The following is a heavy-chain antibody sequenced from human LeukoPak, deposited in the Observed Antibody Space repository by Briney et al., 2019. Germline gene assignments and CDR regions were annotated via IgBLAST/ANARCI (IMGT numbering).Heavy chain of an antibody. J-gene: IGHJ4*02. CDR2: IIPIFGTA. V-gene: IGHV1-69*13. CDR1: GGTFISYA. Sequence: SVKVSCKASGGTFISYAISWVRQAPGQGLEWMGGIIPIFGTANYAQKFQGRVTITADESTSTAYMELSSLRSEDTAVYYCARENSVAVWYFDYWGQGTLVTVSS. D-gene: IGHD6-19*01. CDR3: ARENSVAVWYFDY.